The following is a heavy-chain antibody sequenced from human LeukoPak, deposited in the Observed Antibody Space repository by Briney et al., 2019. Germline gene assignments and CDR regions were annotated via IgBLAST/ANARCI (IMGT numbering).Heavy chain of an antibody. J-gene: IGHJ4*02. D-gene: IGHD6-19*01. CDR3: ASATPDSSGWYVDY. CDR2: IYYSGST. Sequence: SETLSLTCTVSGGSISSRSYYWGWIRQPPGKGLEWIVSIYYSGSTYYNPSLKSRFTISVDTSKNQFSLKLSSVTAADTAVYYCASATPDSSGWYVDYWGQGTLVTVSS. V-gene: IGHV4-39*01. CDR1: GGSISSRSYY.